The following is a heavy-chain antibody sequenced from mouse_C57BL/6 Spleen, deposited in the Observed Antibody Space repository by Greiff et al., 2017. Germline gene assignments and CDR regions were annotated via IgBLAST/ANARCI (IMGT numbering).Heavy chain of an antibody. Sequence: EVQLQQSVAELVRPGASVKLSCTASGFNIKNTYMYWVKQRPEQGLEWIGRIDPANGNTKYAPKFQGKATITAYTSSNTAYLQLSSLTSEDTAIDDCARSRQYYGSSLDYWGQGTTLTVSS. CDR2: IDPANGNT. D-gene: IGHD1-1*01. V-gene: IGHV14-3*01. J-gene: IGHJ2*01. CDR1: GFNIKNTY. CDR3: ARSRQYYGSSLDY.